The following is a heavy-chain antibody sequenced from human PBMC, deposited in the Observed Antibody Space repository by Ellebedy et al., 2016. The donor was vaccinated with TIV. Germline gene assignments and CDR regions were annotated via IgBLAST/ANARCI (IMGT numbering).Heavy chain of an antibody. D-gene: IGHD2-2*01. CDR1: GFTFNSYS. Sequence: GESLTISXAASGFTFNSYSMNWVRQAPGKGLEWVSSISSSSSYIYYADSVKGRFTISRDNAKNSLYLQMNCLRAEDTAVYYCARVEPFYCSSTSCKNLGSDYWGQGTLVTVSS. CDR2: ISSSSSYI. J-gene: IGHJ4*02. CDR3: ARVEPFYCSSTSCKNLGSDY. V-gene: IGHV3-21*01.